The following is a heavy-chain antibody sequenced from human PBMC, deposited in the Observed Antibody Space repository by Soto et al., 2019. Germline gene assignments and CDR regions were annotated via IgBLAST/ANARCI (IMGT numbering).Heavy chain of an antibody. CDR2: IHYSGST. CDR3: ARALQWPNWFDP. J-gene: IGHJ5*02. V-gene: IGHV4-59*01. Sequence: SETLSLTCNVSCGAINNYYWSWIRQTPGKGMEWIGYIHYSGSTNHNPSLNGRVTISLDTSRTQFSLKLSSVPAADTAVYYGARALQWPNWFDPWGQGTLVTVSS. D-gene: IGHD6-19*01. CDR1: CGAINNYY.